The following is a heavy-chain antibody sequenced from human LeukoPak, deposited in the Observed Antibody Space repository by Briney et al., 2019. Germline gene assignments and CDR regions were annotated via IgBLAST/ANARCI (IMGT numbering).Heavy chain of an antibody. D-gene: IGHD6-6*01. J-gene: IGHJ6*03. CDR1: GFTFSDYY. Sequence: GGSLRLSCAASGFTFSDYYMSWIRQAPGKGLEWVSYISSSGSTIYYADSVKGRFTISRDNAKNSLYLQMNSLRAEDTAVYYCARAGDPRAARNYYYYYMDVWGKGTTVTVSS. V-gene: IGHV3-11*01. CDR2: ISSSGSTI. CDR3: ARAGDPRAARNYYYYYMDV.